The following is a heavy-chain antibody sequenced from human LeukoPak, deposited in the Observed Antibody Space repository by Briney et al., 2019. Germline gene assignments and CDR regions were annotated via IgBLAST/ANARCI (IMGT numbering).Heavy chain of an antibody. D-gene: IGHD3-22*01. CDR3: ATVFSGYYYPRYFQH. CDR1: GGTSSSYA. Sequence: ASVKVSCKASGGTSSSYAISWVRQAPGQGLEWMGGIIPIFGTANYAQKFQGRVTITADESTSTAYMELSSLRSEDTAVYYCATVFSGYYYPRYFQHWGQGTLVTVSS. J-gene: IGHJ1*01. V-gene: IGHV1-69*13. CDR2: IIPIFGTA.